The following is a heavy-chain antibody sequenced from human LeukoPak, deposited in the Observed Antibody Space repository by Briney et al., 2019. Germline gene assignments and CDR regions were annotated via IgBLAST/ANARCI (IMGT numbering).Heavy chain of an antibody. J-gene: IGHJ4*02. CDR3: ARVSSSSWWALDY. CDR1: GFTFDDYG. Sequence: PGGSLRLSCAASGFTFDDYGMSWVRQAPGKGLEWVSGINWNGGSTSYADSVKGRFTISRDNAKNTLYLQMNSLRAEDTAVYYCARVSSSSWWALDYWGQGTLVTVSS. CDR2: INWNGGST. V-gene: IGHV3-20*04. D-gene: IGHD6-13*01.